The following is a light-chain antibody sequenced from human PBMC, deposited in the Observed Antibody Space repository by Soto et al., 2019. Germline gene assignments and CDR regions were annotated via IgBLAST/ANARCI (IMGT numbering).Light chain of an antibody. CDR2: AAS. Sequence: AVRVTQSPSSFSASTGDRVTTTCRASQGISSYLAWYQQKPGKAPKLLIYAASTLQSGVPSRFSGSGSGTDFTLTISCLQSEDFATYYCQQYYSYPSITFGQGTRLEIK. CDR3: QQYYSYPSIT. CDR1: QGISSY. J-gene: IGKJ5*01. V-gene: IGKV1-8*01.